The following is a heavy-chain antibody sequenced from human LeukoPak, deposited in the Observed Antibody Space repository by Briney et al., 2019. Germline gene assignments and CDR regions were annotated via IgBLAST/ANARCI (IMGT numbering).Heavy chain of an antibody. Sequence: GESLKISCKGSGYSFTSYWITWVRQMPGKGLEWMGRIDPSDSYTNYSPSFQGHVTISADESISTAYLQWSSLKASDTAIYYCARHENIFSTFDMWGQGTVVTVSS. CDR3: ARHENIFSTFDM. CDR2: IDPSDSYT. CDR1: GYSFTSYW. V-gene: IGHV5-10-1*01. D-gene: IGHD3-9*01. J-gene: IGHJ3*02.